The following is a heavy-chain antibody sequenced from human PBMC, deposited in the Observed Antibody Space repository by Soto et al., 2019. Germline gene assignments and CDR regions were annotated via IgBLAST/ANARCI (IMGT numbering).Heavy chain of an antibody. Sequence: QVQLVQSGAEVKKPGSSVKVSCKASGGTLSSYTFSWVRQAPGQGLEWMGRVIPNLGVTNYAKKFQGRFTIVVDTSTSTAYMELNILTYEDTAVYYCARDKGYCSATSFPDFDYWGQGILVTVSS. V-gene: IGHV1-69*08. J-gene: IGHJ4*02. CDR2: VIPNLGVT. CDR1: GGTLSSYT. CDR3: ARDKGYCSATSFPDFDY. D-gene: IGHD2-2*01.